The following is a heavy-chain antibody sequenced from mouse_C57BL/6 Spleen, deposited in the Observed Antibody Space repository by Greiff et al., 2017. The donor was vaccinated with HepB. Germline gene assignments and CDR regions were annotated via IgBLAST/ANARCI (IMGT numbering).Heavy chain of an antibody. Sequence: VKLMESGAELARPGASVKLSCKASGYTFTSYGISWVKQRTGQGLEWIGEIYPRSGNTYYNEKVKGKATLTAGKSSSTAYMALRSLTSEDSAVYFCARDYGTYVDYWVQGTTLTVSS. V-gene: IGHV1-81*01. CDR1: GYTFTSYG. CDR2: IYPRSGNT. D-gene: IGHD1-1*01. CDR3: ARDYGTYVDY. J-gene: IGHJ2*01.